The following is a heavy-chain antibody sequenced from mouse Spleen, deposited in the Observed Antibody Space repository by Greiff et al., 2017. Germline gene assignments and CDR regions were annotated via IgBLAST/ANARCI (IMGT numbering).Heavy chain of an antibody. V-gene: IGHV1-19*01. D-gene: IGHD1-2*01. CDR2: INPYNGGT. Sequence: EVQLVESGPVLVKPGASVKMSCKASGYTFTDYYMNWVKQSHGKSLEWIGVINPYNGGTSYNQKFKGKATLTVDKSSSTAYMELNSLTSEDSAVYYCARENSLLRYAMDYWGQGTSVTVSS. CDR1: GYTFTDYY. J-gene: IGHJ4*01. CDR3: ARENSLLRYAMDY.